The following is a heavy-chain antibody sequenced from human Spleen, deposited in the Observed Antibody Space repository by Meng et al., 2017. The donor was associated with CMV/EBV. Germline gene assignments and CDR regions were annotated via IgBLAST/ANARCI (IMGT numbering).Heavy chain of an antibody. CDR1: GGSLTDYF. CDR3: ATVRGEYSSSSLSNWFDP. V-gene: IGHV4-34*01. J-gene: IGHJ5*02. CDR2: ISHDGRT. Sequence: ESLKISCAVYGGSLTDYFWSWIRQSPEKGLEWIGDISHDGRTNYAPSLKSRVTISVDTSSRQFSLRVASVTAADTAVYYCATVRGEYSSSSLSNWFDPWGQGTLVTVSS. D-gene: IGHD6-6*01.